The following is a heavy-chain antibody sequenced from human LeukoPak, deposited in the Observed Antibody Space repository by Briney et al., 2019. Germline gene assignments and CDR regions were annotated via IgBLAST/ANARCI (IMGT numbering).Heavy chain of an antibody. J-gene: IGHJ4*02. V-gene: IGHV4-34*01. CDR1: GGSFGGYY. D-gene: IGHD2-15*01. Sequence: SETLSLTCAVYGGSFGGYYWSWIRQPPGKGLEWIGEINHSGSTNYNPSLKSRVTISVDTSKNQFSLKLSSVTAADTAVYYCARGRKSPHLRILGYFDYWGQGTLVTVSS. CDR2: INHSGST. CDR3: ARGRKSPHLRILGYFDY.